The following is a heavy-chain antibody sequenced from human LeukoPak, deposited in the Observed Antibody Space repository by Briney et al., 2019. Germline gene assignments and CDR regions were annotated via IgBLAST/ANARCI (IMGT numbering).Heavy chain of an antibody. D-gene: IGHD3-10*01. CDR3: AASGDAFDI. CDR1: GFTFSSYG. Sequence: PGGSLRLSCAASGFTFSSYGMHWVRQAPGKGLEWVAVISYDGSNKYYADSVKGRFTISRDNSKNTLYLQMNSLRAEDTAVYYCAASGDAFDIWGQGTMVTVSS. CDR2: ISYDGSNK. V-gene: IGHV3-30*03. J-gene: IGHJ3*02.